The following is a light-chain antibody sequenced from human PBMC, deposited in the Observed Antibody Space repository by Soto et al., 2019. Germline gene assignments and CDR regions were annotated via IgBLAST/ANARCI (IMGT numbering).Light chain of an antibody. CDR2: WAS. Sequence: DIVMTQSPDSLAVSLGERAAINCKSSQSVLYSSDNKNYLAWYQQKPGQSPKLLIYWASLRESGVPDRFSGSGSGADFTLTISSLQAGDVAVYYCQQYYSTPTFGGGTKVDIK. CDR3: QQYYSTPT. CDR1: QSVLYSSDNKNY. V-gene: IGKV4-1*01. J-gene: IGKJ4*01.